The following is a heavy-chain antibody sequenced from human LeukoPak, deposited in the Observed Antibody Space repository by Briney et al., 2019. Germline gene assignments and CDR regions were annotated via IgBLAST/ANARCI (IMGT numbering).Heavy chain of an antibody. D-gene: IGHD3-9*01. Sequence: GGSLRLSCAASGFTVSSNYMSWVRQAPGKGLEWVSVIYSGGSTYYADSVKGGFTISRDNSKNTLYLQMNSLRAEDTAVYYCARDRSPLRAFDIWGQGTMVTVSS. CDR2: IYSGGST. V-gene: IGHV3-66*01. J-gene: IGHJ3*02. CDR3: ARDRSPLRAFDI. CDR1: GFTVSSNY.